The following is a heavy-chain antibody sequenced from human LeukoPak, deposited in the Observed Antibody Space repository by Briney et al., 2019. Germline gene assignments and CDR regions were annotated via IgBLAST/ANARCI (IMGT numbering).Heavy chain of an antibody. CDR1: GFTFSSYN. CDR3: ARDLGGSSGWYGNAFDI. V-gene: IGHV3-21*01. Sequence: GGSLRLSCAASGFTFSSYNMNWVRQAPGKGLEWVSSISSSNRYIYYADSVKGRFTISGDNAKNSLYLQMNSLRAEDTAVYYCARDLGGSSGWYGNAFDIWGQGTKVTVSS. D-gene: IGHD6-19*01. CDR2: ISSSNRYI. J-gene: IGHJ3*02.